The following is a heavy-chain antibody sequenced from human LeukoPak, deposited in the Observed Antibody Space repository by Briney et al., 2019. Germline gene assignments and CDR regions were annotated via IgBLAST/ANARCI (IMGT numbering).Heavy chain of an antibody. CDR2: IYSDGST. CDR3: VRAPSQYYFDS. CDR1: GVTVSNTY. J-gene: IGHJ4*02. Sequence: TGGSLRLSCAASGVTVSNTYMTWVRQAPGKGLEWVSIIYSDGSTLYADSLTGRFAISRDNSKNTLYLQMNSLRAEDTAVYYCVRAPSQYYFDSWGQGTLVTVSS. V-gene: IGHV3-53*01.